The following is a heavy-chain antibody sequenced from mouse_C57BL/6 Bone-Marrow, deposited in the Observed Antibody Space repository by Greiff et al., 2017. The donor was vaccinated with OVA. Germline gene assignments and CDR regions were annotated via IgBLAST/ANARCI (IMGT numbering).Heavy chain of an antibody. CDR2: IWRGGST. J-gene: IGHJ1*03. CDR1: GFSLTSYG. D-gene: IGHD1-1*01. V-gene: IGHV2-5*01. CDR3: AKGYYGSSYGYFDV. Sequence: QVQLQQSGPGLVQPSQSLSITCTVSGFSLTSYGVHWVRQSPGKGLEWLVVIWRGGSTDYNAAFMSRLSITKDNSKSQVFFKMNSLQADDTAIYYCAKGYYGSSYGYFDVWGTGTTVTVSS.